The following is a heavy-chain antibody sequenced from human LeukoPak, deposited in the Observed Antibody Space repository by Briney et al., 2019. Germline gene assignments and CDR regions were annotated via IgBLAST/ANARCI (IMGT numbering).Heavy chain of an antibody. CDR2: ISWNSGSI. J-gene: IGHJ4*02. CDR1: GFTFHDYA. V-gene: IGHV3-9*01. D-gene: IGHD3-22*01. CDR3: AKPGYYYDSSGYYYGPFAN. Sequence: GRSLRLSCAASGFTFHDYAMHWVRQAPWKGQEWVSGISWNSGSIGYADSVKGRFTISRDNAKNSLYLQMNSLRAEDTALYYCAKPGYYYDSSGYYYGPFANWGQGTLVTVSS.